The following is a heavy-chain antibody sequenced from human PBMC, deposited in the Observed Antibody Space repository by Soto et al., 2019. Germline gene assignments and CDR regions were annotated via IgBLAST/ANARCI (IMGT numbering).Heavy chain of an antibody. V-gene: IGHV4-59*08. CDR1: SGPSSSHN. Sequence: QVQLQQSGPGLVKPSETLSLTCSVSSGPSSSHNWGWIRQPPGRGLEWIGYAYSTGGTSYNPSLKRRVTISADTSTNHISLTLTSVPAADTAVYYCVRQGIGNLHGLVDVWGQGTTVRVSS. CDR2: AYSTGGT. D-gene: IGHD1-1*01. CDR3: VRQGIGNLHGLVDV. J-gene: IGHJ6*02.